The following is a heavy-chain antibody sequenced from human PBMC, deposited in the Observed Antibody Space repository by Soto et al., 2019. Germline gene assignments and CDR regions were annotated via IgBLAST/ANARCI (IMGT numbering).Heavy chain of an antibody. CDR3: ARDAPARYCSGGSCYPRHVFDI. V-gene: IGHV3-30-3*01. CDR2: ISYDGSNK. D-gene: IGHD2-15*01. Sequence: GGSLRLSCAASGFTFSSYAMHWVRQAPGKGLEWVAVISYDGSNKYYADSVKGRFTISRDNSKNTLYLQMNRLRAEDTAVYYCARDAPARYCSGGSCYPRHVFDIWGQGTMVTVSS. J-gene: IGHJ3*02. CDR1: GFTFSSYA.